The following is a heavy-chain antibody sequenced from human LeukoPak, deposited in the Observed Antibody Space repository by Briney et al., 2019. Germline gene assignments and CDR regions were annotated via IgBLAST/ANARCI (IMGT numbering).Heavy chain of an antibody. J-gene: IGHJ4*02. CDR2: IYYSGST. D-gene: IGHD6-13*01. CDR3: VRGVRGSNWFFDY. Sequence: SETLSLTCSVSGGSISSHYWSWIRQPPGKGLEWIGYIYYSGSTNYNPSLKSRVTISVDTSKNQVSLRLTSVIAADTAVYYCVRGVRGSNWFFDYWGQGILVTVSS. V-gene: IGHV4-59*11. CDR1: GGSISSHY.